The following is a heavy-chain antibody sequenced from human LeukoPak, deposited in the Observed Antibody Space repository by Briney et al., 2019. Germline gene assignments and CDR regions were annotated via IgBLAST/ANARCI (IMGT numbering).Heavy chain of an antibody. CDR2: INHSGST. CDR1: GGSFSGYY. D-gene: IGHD3-10*01. Sequence: SETLSLTCAVYGGSFSGYYWSWIRQPPGKGLEWIGEINHSGSTNYNPSLKSRVTISVDTSKNQFSLKLSSVTAADTAVYYCARRPGWGVHYYYYYYMDVWGKGTTVTISS. CDR3: ARRPGWGVHYYYYYYMDV. V-gene: IGHV4-34*01. J-gene: IGHJ6*03.